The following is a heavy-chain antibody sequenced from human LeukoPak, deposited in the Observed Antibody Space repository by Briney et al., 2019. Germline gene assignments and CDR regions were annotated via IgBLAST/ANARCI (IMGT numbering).Heavy chain of an antibody. D-gene: IGHD2-8*01. CDR1: GFSFITSW. V-gene: IGHV3-7*01. CDR2: TKEDGSEK. CDR3: ARDRPYASYDY. J-gene: IGHJ4*02. Sequence: GGSLRLSCAASGFSFITSWMSWVRQAPGKGLEWVANTKEDGSEKHYVDSVKGRFTISRDNAKNSLYLQMNSLRAEDTAVYYCARDRPYASYDYWGQGSLVTVSS.